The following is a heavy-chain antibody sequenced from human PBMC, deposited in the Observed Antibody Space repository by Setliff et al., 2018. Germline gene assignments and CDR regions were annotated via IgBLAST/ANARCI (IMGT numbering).Heavy chain of an antibody. CDR1: GYSTSSGYY. CDR3: ARSTYYYGSGTYSASDY. J-gene: IGHJ4*02. D-gene: IGHD3-10*01. CDR2: IYHSGST. V-gene: IGHV4-38-2*02. Sequence: PSETLSLTCTVSGYSTSSGYYWGWIRQPPGKGLEWIGTIYHSGSTYYNPSLKSRVAISVDTSKNQFSLKLSSVTAADTAVYYCARSTYYYGSGTYSASDYWGQGTLVTVAS.